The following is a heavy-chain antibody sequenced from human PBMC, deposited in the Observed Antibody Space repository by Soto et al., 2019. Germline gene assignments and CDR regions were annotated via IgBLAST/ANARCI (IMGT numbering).Heavy chain of an antibody. J-gene: IGHJ4*02. D-gene: IGHD3-3*01. CDR2: IDTDGSST. V-gene: IGHV3-74*01. CDR1: GFTFSSYW. Sequence: EVQLVESGGGLVQPGGSLRLSCAASGFTFSSYWMHWVRQAPGKGLVWVAHIDTDGSSTSYADSVKGRFTISRDNAKNTLDLKMNSGRAEDMAGDYCVRVDFGVGIDYWGLGTLVTVSS. CDR3: VRVDFGVGIDY.